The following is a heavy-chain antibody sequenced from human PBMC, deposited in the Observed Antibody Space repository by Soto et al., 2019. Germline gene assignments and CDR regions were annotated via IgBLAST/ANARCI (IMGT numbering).Heavy chain of an antibody. D-gene: IGHD5-12*01. Sequence: QVQLQESGPGLVKASQTLSLTCTLSGASVSSAEHYWSWIRQPPGKGLEWIGYTYYSGGSYYNASLQRRVSISDDTSQNQCSLKLTSVTAADTAVYYCARLSGYDPAGAADKWGPGILVSVSS. J-gene: IGHJ4*02. CDR1: GASVSSAEHY. CDR2: TYYSGGS. CDR3: ARLSGYDPAGAADK. V-gene: IGHV4-30-4*01.